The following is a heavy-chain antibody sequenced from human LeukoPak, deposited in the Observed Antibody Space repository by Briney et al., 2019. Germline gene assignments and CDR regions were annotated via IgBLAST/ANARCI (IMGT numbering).Heavy chain of an antibody. Sequence: SVKDSCKPSGGTLNSYPIGWVRQAPGQGLEWMGRIIPVLGRVNYAQQFQGRVTISADISTTTVFLELTSLRSEDTAVYYCARPVASVDAGANWFDPWGQGTLVTVSS. J-gene: IGHJ5*02. V-gene: IGHV1-69*02. CDR2: IIPVLGRV. D-gene: IGHD2-15*01. CDR1: GGTLNSYP. CDR3: ARPVASVDAGANWFDP.